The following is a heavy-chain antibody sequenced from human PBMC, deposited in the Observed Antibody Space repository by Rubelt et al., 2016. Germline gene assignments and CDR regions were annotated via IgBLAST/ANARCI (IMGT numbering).Heavy chain of an antibody. Sequence: QVQLVQSGAEVKKPGASVKVSCEASGYTFTSYGISWVRQAPGQGLEWMGWISAYNGNTNYAQKLQGRVTMTTDTSTGTAYMELRSLRSDDTAVYYCARDKEWLATRGFQNWFDPWGQGTLVTVSS. CDR1: GYTFTSYG. CDR2: ISAYNGNT. CDR3: ARDKEWLATRGFQNWFDP. J-gene: IGHJ5*02. D-gene: IGHD6-19*01. V-gene: IGHV1-18*01.